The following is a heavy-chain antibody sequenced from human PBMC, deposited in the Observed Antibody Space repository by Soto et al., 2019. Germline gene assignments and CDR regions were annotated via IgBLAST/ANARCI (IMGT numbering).Heavy chain of an antibody. V-gene: IGHV5-51*01. Sequence: GESLKISCKGSGYSFTSYWIGWVRQMPGKGLEWMGIIYPGDSDTRYGPSFQGQVTISADKSISTAYLQWSSLKALDTAMYYCARQLDSSGYYWAIWGQGTMVTVSS. D-gene: IGHD3-22*01. J-gene: IGHJ3*02. CDR2: IYPGDSDT. CDR1: GYSFTSYW. CDR3: ARQLDSSGYYWAI.